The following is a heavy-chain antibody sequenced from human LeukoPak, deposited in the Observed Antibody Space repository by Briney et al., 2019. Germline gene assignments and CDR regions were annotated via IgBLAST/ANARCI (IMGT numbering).Heavy chain of an antibody. J-gene: IGHJ6*02. CDR3: ARPGADCGRAGCYTYPYYGLDV. CDR2: ISAYNGNT. Sequence: GASVKVSRKASGYSFSGHGITWVRQAPGQGLEWMGWISAYNGNTKYAQNLQGRVTMTTDISTSTAYMELRSLRSDDTAVYYCARPGADCGRAGCYTYPYYGLDVWGQGTTVTVSS. V-gene: IGHV1-18*01. D-gene: IGHD2-2*02. CDR1: GYSFSGHG.